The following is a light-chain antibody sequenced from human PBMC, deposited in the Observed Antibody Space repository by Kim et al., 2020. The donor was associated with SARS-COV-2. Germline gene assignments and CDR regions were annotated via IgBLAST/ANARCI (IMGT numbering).Light chain of an antibody. CDR2: DAS. J-gene: IGKJ1*01. Sequence: ASVGNRVTITCQASQDIYNYLNWYQQKPGKAPEVLIYDASDLETGVPSRFSGSGSATYFTFTISSLQPEDIATYYCQQYDNFPWTFGQGTKVDIK. V-gene: IGKV1-33*01. CDR1: QDIYNY. CDR3: QQYDNFPWT.